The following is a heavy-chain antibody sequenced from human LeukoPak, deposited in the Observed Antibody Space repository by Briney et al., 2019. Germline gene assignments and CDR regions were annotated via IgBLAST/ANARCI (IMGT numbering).Heavy chain of an antibody. CDR2: IKQDGSEK. CDR1: GFTFSSYW. CDR3: ARDGCSSTSCYKEPFDY. D-gene: IGHD2-2*02. V-gene: IGHV3-7*01. Sequence: GESLRLSCAASGFTFSSYWMSWVRQAPGKGLEWVANIKQDGSEKYYVDSVKGRFTISRDNAKNSLYLQMNSLRAEDTAVYYCARDGCSSTSCYKEPFDYWGQGTLVTVSS. J-gene: IGHJ4*02.